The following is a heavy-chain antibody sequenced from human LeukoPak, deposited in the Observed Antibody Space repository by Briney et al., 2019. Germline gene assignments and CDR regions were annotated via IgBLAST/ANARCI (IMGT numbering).Heavy chain of an antibody. J-gene: IGHJ4*02. Sequence: ASVKVSCKASGYTLTGYYLHWVRQAPGQGLEWMGWIDPKSGGTNYAQKFQGRVTMTRDTSISTAYMELSRLRSDDTAVYYCATLEVCWGQGTLVTVSS. CDR2: IDPKSGGT. CDR1: GYTLTGYY. V-gene: IGHV1-2*02. D-gene: IGHD1-14*01. CDR3: ATLEVC.